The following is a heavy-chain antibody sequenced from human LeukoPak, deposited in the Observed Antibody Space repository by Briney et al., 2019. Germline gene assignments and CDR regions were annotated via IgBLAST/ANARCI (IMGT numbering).Heavy chain of an antibody. D-gene: IGHD5-18*01. J-gene: IGHJ5*02. V-gene: IGHV4-39*07. CDR2: IYYSGST. CDR1: GGSISSSSYY. Sequence: PSETLSLTCTVSGGSISSSSYYWGWIRQPPGKGLEWIGSIYYSGSTYYNPSLKSRVTISVDTSKNQFSLKLASVTAADTAVYYCAKGAGGFSYYNWFDPWGQGTLVTVSS. CDR3: AKGAGGFSYYNWFDP.